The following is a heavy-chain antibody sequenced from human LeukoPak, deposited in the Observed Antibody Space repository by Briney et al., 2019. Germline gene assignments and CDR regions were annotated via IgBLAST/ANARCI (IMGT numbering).Heavy chain of an antibody. CDR2: ISPNSGGT. CDR1: GCTFTGYY. J-gene: IGHJ4*02. Sequence: GASVKVSCKTSGCTFTGYYMHWVRQAPGHGLEWMGWISPNSGGTNYAQKFQGRVTMTRDTSISTAYLELSRLRSDDTAVYYCTRVATTFEWVRRFDFWGQGTLVTVSS. V-gene: IGHV1-2*02. CDR3: TRVATTFEWVRRFDF. D-gene: IGHD1-26*01.